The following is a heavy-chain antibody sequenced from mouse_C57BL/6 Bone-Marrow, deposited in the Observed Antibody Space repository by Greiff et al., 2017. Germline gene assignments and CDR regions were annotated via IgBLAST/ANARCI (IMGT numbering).Heavy chain of an antibody. D-gene: IGHD1-1*01. CDR2: IDPETGGT. CDR3: TLTTVVATGYFDY. J-gene: IGHJ2*01. CDR1: GYTFTDYD. V-gene: IGHV1-15*01. Sequence: VQLQQSGAELVRPGASVTLSCKASGYTFTDYDMHWVKQTPVHGLEWIGAIDPETGGTAYNQKFKGKAILTAYKSSSTAYMELRSLTSEDSAVYYCTLTTVVATGYFDYWGQGTTLTVSS.